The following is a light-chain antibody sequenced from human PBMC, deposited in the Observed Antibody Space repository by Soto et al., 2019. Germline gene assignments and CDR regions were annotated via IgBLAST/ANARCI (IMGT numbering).Light chain of an antibody. Sequence: EVVLTQSPATLSLSPGEGATLSCRASQSVNNYLAWYQQKPGRAPRLLIYDTSNRATDIPARFSGSGSGTDFTLTISSVEPEDSALYYCQQYGNLITFGQGPRLELK. CDR2: DTS. V-gene: IGKV3-11*01. CDR3: QQYGNLIT. CDR1: QSVNNY. J-gene: IGKJ5*01.